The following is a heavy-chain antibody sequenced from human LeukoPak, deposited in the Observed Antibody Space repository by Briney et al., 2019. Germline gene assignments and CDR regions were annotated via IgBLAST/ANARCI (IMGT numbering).Heavy chain of an antibody. D-gene: IGHD3/OR15-3a*01. CDR2: INHSGNT. CDR1: GGSFSGYY. J-gene: IGHJ2*01. CDR3: ARHGHAYWYFDL. V-gene: IGHV4-34*01. Sequence: SETLSLTCAVYGGSFSGYYWSWIRQPPGKGLEWIGEINHSGNTNYNPSLKSRVTVSVDTSKNQFSLNLSSVTAADTAVYYCARHGHAYWYFDLWGRGTLVTVSS.